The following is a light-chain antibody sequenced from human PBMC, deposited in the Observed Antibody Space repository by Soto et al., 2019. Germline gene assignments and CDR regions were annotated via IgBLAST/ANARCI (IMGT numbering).Light chain of an antibody. J-gene: IGLJ2*01. Sequence: QSVLTQPRSVSGSPGQSVTISCTGTSSDVSGYNYVSWFQHHPGKAPKLMIFDLNKRPSGVPDRFSGSKSGNTASLTISGLQHEDEAKAYCCSYAGSSTYAVFGGGTKLTVL. CDR1: SSDVSGYNY. CDR3: CSYAGSSTYAV. V-gene: IGLV2-11*01. CDR2: DLN.